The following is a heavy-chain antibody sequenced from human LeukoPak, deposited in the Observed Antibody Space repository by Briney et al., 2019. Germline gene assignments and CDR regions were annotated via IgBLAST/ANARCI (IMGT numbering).Heavy chain of an antibody. CDR2: IYSSGNP. CDR3: ASHDYGGDSGDS. CDR1: GCTISRSGYY. D-gene: IGHD4-23*01. Sequence: AETLSLICTVSGCTISRSGYYWTWLRQSPGKGLEWIGNIYSSGNPYYSPSLKTRITLSLDTSKNQFSLKLASVTAADTAVYYCASHDYGGDSGDSWGQGTLVTVSS. J-gene: IGHJ5*02. V-gene: IGHV4-39*01.